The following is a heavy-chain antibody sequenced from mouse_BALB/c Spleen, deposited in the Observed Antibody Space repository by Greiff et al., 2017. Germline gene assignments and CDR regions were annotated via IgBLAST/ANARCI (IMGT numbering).Heavy chain of an antibody. Sequence: EVMLVESGGGLVQPGGSLKLSCAASGFTFSSYGMSWVRQTPDKRLELVATINSNGGSTYYPDSVKGRFTISRDNAKNTLYLQMSSLKSEDTAMYYCARVGLHYYAMDYWGQGTSVTVSS. CDR1: GFTFSSYG. D-gene: IGHD2-4*01. CDR2: INSNGGST. J-gene: IGHJ4*01. V-gene: IGHV5-6-3*01. CDR3: ARVGLHYYAMDY.